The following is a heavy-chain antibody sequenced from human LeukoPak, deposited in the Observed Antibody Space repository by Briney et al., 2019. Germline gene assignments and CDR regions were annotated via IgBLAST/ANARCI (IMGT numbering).Heavy chain of an antibody. CDR2: INHSGST. CDR3: ARADIVVVVAATRSVSDAFDI. CDR1: GGSFSGYY. Sequence: PSETLSLTCAVYGGSFSGYYWSWIRQPPGKGLEWIGEINHSGSTNYNPSLKSRVTISVDTSKNQFSLKLSSVTAADTAVYYCARADIVVVVAATRSVSDAFDIWGQGTMVTVSS. V-gene: IGHV4-34*01. J-gene: IGHJ3*02. D-gene: IGHD2-15*01.